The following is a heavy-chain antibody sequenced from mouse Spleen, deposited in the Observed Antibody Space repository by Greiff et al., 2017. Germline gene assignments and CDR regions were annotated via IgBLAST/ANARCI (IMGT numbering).Heavy chain of an antibody. CDR2: IYPGDGDT. CDR3: ARKGAYVDY. CDR1: GYAFSSSC. J-gene: IGHJ2*01. V-gene: IGHV1-82*01. Sequence: QVQLQQSGPELVKPGASVKISCKASGYAFSSSCMNWVKQRPGKGLEWIGRIYPGDGDTNYNGKFKGKATLTADKSSSTAYMQLSSLTSEDSAVYFCARKGAYVDYWGQGTTLTVSS.